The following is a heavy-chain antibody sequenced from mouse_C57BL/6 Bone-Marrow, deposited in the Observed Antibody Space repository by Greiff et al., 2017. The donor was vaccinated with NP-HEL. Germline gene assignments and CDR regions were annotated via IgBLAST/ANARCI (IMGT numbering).Heavy chain of an antibody. J-gene: IGHJ4*01. V-gene: IGHV1-7*01. CDR3: ARIWGFY. CDR1: GYTFTSYW. D-gene: IGHD1-1*02. Sequence: QVQLQQSGAELAKPGASVKLSCKASGYTFTSYWMHWVKQRPGQGLEWIGYINPSSGYTKYNQKFKDKATLTADKSYSTAYMQLSSLTYEDSAVYYCARIWGFYWGQGTSVTVSS. CDR2: INPSSGYT.